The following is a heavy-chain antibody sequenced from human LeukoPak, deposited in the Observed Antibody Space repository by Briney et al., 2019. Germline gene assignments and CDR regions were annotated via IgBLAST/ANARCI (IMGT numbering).Heavy chain of an antibody. J-gene: IGHJ6*02. CDR2: VYDSGST. Sequence: SETLSLTCTVSGGSISGYYLSWIRQSPGKGLEWIGYVYDSGSTNYSPSLKSRVIMSVDTSKTQVSLKVKSVTAADTAVYYCARGWGTGYGYYGMDVWGQGTTVTVSS. CDR1: GGSISGYY. D-gene: IGHD5-12*01. V-gene: IGHV4-59*01. CDR3: ARGWGTGYGYYGMDV.